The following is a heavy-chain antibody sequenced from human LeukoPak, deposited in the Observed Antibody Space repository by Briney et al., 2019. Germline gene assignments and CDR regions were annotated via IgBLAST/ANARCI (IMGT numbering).Heavy chain of an antibody. V-gene: IGHV1-69*05. D-gene: IGHD1-1*01. Sequence: ASVKVSCKASGGTFSSYAISWGRQAPGQGLGWMGGIIPIFGTANYAQKFQGRVTITTDESTSTAYMGLSSLRSEDTAVYYCARDGTTGTTVAFDIWGQGTMVTVSS. CDR1: GGTFSSYA. CDR3: ARDGTTGTTVAFDI. CDR2: IIPIFGTA. J-gene: IGHJ3*02.